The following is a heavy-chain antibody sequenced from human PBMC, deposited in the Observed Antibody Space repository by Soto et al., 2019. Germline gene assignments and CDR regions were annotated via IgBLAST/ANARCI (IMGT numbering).Heavy chain of an antibody. CDR2: IIPIFGTA. V-gene: IGHV1-69*06. Sequence: GASVKVSCKASGGTFSSYAISWVRQAPGQGLEWMGGIIPIFGTANYAQKFQGRVTITADKSTSTAYMELSSLRSEDTAVYYCATGENGLRYFDWLGYWGQGTLVTVS. CDR1: GGTFSSYA. J-gene: IGHJ4*02. D-gene: IGHD3-9*01. CDR3: ATGENGLRYFDWLGY.